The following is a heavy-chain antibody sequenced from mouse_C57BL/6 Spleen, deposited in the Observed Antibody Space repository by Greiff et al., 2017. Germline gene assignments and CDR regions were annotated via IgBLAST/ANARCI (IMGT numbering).Heavy chain of an antibody. Sequence: EVQGVESGGDLVKPGGSLKLSCAASGFTFSSYGMSWVRQTPDKRLEWVATISSGGSYTYYPDSVKGRFTISRDNAKNTLYLQMSSLKSEDTAMYYCARHPPDGYYDDYWGQGTTLTVSS. CDR1: GFTFSSYG. J-gene: IGHJ2*01. CDR3: ARHPPDGYYDDY. V-gene: IGHV5-6*01. D-gene: IGHD2-3*01. CDR2: ISSGGSYT.